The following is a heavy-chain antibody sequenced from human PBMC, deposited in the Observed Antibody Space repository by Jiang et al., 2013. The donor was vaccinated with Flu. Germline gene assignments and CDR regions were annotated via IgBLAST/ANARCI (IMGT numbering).Heavy chain of an antibody. D-gene: IGHD6-13*01. CDR2: IYYSGST. CDR1: GGSISSSSYY. V-gene: IGHV4-39*01. J-gene: IGHJ4*02. CDR3: ARLRPAYSSSWYYDY. Sequence: GLVKPSETLSLTCTVSGGSISSSSYYWGWIRQPPGKGLEWIGSIYYSGSTYYNPSLKSRVTISVDTSKNQFSLKLSSVTAADTAVYYCARLRPAYSSSWYYDYWGQGTLVTVSS.